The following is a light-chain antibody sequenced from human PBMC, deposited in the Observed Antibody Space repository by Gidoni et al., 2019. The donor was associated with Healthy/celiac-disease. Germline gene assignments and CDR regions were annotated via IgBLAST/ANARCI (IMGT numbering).Light chain of an antibody. Sequence: SAELTQDPAVSVAWGQTGRITCQGASLRRYYASWYQQKPGQAPVLVIYGKNNLPSGIPDRFSGPSSGNTASLTITGAQAEDEADYYCNSRDSSGNHVVFGGGTKLPVL. CDR1: SLRRYY. CDR2: GKN. V-gene: IGLV3-19*01. J-gene: IGLJ2*01. CDR3: NSRDSSGNHVV.